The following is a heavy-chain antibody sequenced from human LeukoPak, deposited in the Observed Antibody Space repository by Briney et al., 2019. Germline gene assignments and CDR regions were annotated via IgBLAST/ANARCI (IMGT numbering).Heavy chain of an antibody. V-gene: IGHV3-64D*06. J-gene: IGHJ4*02. CDR3: LKDLTGTWSFDH. Sequence: GGSLRLSCSASGFTFSGHFMHWVRQAPGKGLEYVSSISVNGDKTLYAESVKGRFTISRDNSKNTLYLQLSSLRLEDTAIYYCLKDLTGTWSFDHWGQGTLLTVSS. CDR2: ISVNGDKT. CDR1: GFTFSGHF. D-gene: IGHD7-27*01.